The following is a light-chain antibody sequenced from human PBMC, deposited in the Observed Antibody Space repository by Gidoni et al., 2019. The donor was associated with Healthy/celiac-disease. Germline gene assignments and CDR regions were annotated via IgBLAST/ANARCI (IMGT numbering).Light chain of an antibody. J-gene: IGKJ4*01. CDR3: MQALQTLLT. V-gene: IGKV2-28*01. Sequence: DIVMTQSLLSLPVTPGEPDSISCRSSQSLLHSNGYNYLDWYLQKPGQSPQLLIYLGSNRDSGVPERFSGSGSGTDFTLKISRVEAEDVGVYYCMQALQTLLTFGGGTKVEIK. CDR2: LGS. CDR1: QSLLHSNGYNY.